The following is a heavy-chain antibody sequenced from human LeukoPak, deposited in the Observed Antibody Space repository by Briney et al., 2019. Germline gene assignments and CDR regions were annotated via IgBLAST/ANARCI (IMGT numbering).Heavy chain of an antibody. Sequence: GGSLRLSCAASGFTFSSYAMSWVRQAPGKGLEWVSAISGSGGSTYYADSVKGRFTISRDNSKNTLYLQMNSLRAEDTAVYYCAKDPPWYYDSSGSTDYWGQGTLDTVSS. D-gene: IGHD3-22*01. J-gene: IGHJ4*02. CDR2: ISGSGGST. CDR1: GFTFSSYA. V-gene: IGHV3-23*01. CDR3: AKDPPWYYDSSGSTDY.